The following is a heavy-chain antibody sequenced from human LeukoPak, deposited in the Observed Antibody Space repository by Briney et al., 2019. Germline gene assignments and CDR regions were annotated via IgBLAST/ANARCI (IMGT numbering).Heavy chain of an antibody. D-gene: IGHD3-22*01. V-gene: IGHV1-18*01. CDR3: ARDYYYDSSGYWGHYYYYYMDA. CDR2: ISAYNGNT. CDR1: GYTFTSYG. Sequence: ASVKVSCKASGYTFTSYGISWVRQAPGQGLEWMGWISAYNGNTNYAQKLQGRVTMTTDTSTSTAYMELRSLRSDDTAVYYCARDYYYDSSGYWGHYYYYYMDAWGKGTTVTVSS. J-gene: IGHJ6*03.